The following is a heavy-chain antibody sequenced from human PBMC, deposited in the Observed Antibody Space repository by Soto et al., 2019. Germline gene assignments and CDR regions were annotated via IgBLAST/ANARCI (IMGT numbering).Heavy chain of an antibody. CDR1: GFTFSSYW. CDR3: ARVGSGDAMDFDY. CDR2: IKQDGSEK. J-gene: IGHJ4*02. V-gene: IGHV3-7*01. Sequence: EVQLVESGGGLVQPGGSLRLSCAASGFTFSSYWMSWVRQAPGKGLEWVANIKQDGSEKYYVDSVKGRFTISRDNAKNSLYLQMNSLRAEDTAVYYCARVGSGDAMDFDYWGQGTLVTVSS. D-gene: IGHD5-12*01.